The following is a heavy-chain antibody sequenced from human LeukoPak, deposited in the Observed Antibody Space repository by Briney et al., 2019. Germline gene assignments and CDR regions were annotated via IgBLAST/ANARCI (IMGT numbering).Heavy chain of an antibody. J-gene: IGHJ4*02. CDR2: ISYDGSNK. D-gene: IGHD3-22*01. CDR3: ARGYYDSSGYIDY. Sequence: GGSLRLSCAASGFTFSSYAMHWVRQAPGKGLEWVAVISYDGSNKYYADSVKGRFTISRDNSKNTLYLQMNSLRAEDTAVYYCARGYYDSSGYIDYWGQGTLVTVSS. V-gene: IGHV3-30*04. CDR1: GFTFSSYA.